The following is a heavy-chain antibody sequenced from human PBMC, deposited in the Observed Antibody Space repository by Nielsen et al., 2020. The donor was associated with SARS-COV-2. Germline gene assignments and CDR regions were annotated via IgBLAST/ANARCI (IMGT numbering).Heavy chain of an antibody. CDR2: IWIDGSNT. V-gene: IGHV3-33*01. J-gene: IGHJ6*02. CDR3: ARDSAGAGFGGALYGMDV. Sequence: GGSLRLSCAASGFSLSNYVVNWVRQAPGKGLEWVAVIWIDGSNTHYAESVKGRFTISRDNSKNMVYLEMNSLRAEDTAVYYCARDSAGAGFGGALYGMDVWGQGTTVTVSS. CDR1: GFSLSNYV. D-gene: IGHD3-10*01.